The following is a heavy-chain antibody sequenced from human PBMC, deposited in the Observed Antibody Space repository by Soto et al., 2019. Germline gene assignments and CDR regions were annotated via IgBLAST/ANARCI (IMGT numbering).Heavy chain of an antibody. Sequence: GGSLRLSCAASGFTFSSYGMHWVRQAPGKGLEWVAVIWYDGSNKYYADSVKGRFTISRDNSKNTLYLQMNSLRAEDTAVYYCARDCSSTSCPNWGQGTLVTVSS. CDR1: GFTFSSYG. CDR3: ARDCSSTSCPN. J-gene: IGHJ4*02. CDR2: IWYDGSNK. D-gene: IGHD2-2*01. V-gene: IGHV3-33*01.